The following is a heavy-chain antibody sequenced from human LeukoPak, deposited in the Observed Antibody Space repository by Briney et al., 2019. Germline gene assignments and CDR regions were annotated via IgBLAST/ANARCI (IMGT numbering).Heavy chain of an antibody. CDR2: ITNDGSST. Sequence: GGSLRLSCAASGFTFSNHWMHWVRQGPGKGPVWVSRITNDGSSTVYAGSVKGRFTISRDNAKSTLYLQMNSLSAEDTAVYYCVRSSGWPDSWGQGTLVILSS. D-gene: IGHD6-19*01. J-gene: IGHJ4*02. CDR3: VRSSGWPDS. CDR1: GFTFSNHW. V-gene: IGHV3-74*01.